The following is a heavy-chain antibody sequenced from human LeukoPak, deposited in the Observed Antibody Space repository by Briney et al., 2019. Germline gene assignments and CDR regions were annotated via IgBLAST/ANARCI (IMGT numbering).Heavy chain of an antibody. D-gene: IGHD1/OR15-1a*01. CDR2: MNPNSGNT. CDR3: VRGREGGLNTDLDY. J-gene: IGHJ4*02. Sequence: ASVKVSCKASGYTFTSYDINWVRQATGQGLEWMGWMNPNSGNTGYAQKFQGRVTMTRNTSISTAYMELSSLRSEDTAVYYCVRGREGGLNTDLDYWGQGTLVTVSS. CDR1: GYTFTSYD. V-gene: IGHV1-8*01.